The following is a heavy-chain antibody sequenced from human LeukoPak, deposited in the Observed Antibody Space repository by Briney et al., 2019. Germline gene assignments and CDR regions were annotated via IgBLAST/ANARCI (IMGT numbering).Heavy chain of an antibody. Sequence: GSLRLSCAVYGGSFSGYYWSWIRQPPGKGLEWIGEINHSGSTNYNPSLKSRVTISVDTSKNQFSLKLSSVTAADTAVYYCARSRDTAMPTDYWGQGTLVTVSS. J-gene: IGHJ4*02. CDR1: GGSFSGYY. V-gene: IGHV4-34*01. CDR3: ARSRDTAMPTDY. D-gene: IGHD5-18*01. CDR2: INHSGST.